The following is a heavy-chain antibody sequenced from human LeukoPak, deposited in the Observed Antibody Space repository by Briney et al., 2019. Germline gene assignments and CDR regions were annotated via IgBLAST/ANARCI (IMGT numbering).Heavy chain of an antibody. J-gene: IGHJ4*02. CDR1: GGSISSSSYY. D-gene: IGHD3-22*01. Sequence: SETLSLTCTVAGGSISSSSYYGGWIRQPPGKGLEWIGSIYYSGSTYYNPSLKSRVTISVDTSKNQFSLKLSSVTAADTAVYHCAGDSSGYSYAGVEYWGQGTLVTVSS. CDR2: IYYSGST. CDR3: AGDSSGYSYAGVEY. V-gene: IGHV4-39*01.